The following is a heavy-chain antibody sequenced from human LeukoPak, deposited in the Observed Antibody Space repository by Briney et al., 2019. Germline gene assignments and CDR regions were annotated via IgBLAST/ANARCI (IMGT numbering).Heavy chain of an antibody. CDR2: IYYSGST. V-gene: IGHV4-30-4*01. CDR1: GGSISSGDYY. Sequence: SQTLSLTCTVSGGSISSGDYYWSWIRQPPGKGLEWIGYIYYSGSTYYNPSLKSRVTISVDTSKNQFSLKLSSVTAADTALYYCARARVYCSGCSCYGYYYYRSEVWGQGTTVTVPS. J-gene: IGHJ6*02. D-gene: IGHD2-15*01. CDR3: ARARVYCSGCSCYGYYYYRSEV.